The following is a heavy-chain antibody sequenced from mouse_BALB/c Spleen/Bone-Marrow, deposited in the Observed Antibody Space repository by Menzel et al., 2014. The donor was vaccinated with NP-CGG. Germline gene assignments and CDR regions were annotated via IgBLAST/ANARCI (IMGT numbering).Heavy chain of an antibody. Sequence: QVQLQQSGPELVKPGVSVNLSCKASGYTFTNYYMYWVKQRPGQDLEWIGEINPSNGSTNFTEKFKSKTTLTVDNSSSPQYMQLSSLTSEDSAVYYCTSLGRFAYWGQGTLVTGAA. V-gene: IGHV1S81*02. CDR2: INPSNGST. J-gene: IGHJ3*01. CDR3: TSLGRFAY. CDR1: GYTFTNYY.